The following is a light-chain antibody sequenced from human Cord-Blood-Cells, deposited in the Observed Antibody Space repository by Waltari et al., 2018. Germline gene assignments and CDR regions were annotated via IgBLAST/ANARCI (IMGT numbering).Light chain of an antibody. CDR1: SSDVGGYNS. CDR2: DVS. V-gene: IGLV2-14*01. CDR3: SSYTSRSTLV. Sequence: QSALTHPASVSGSPGQSITISCTGTSSDVGGYNSVSWYQQHPGKAPQLMIYDVSNRPSGLSNRFPGSKSGNTAFLTSSGLQAEHEADYYCSSYTSRSTLVFGTGTKVTVL. J-gene: IGLJ1*01.